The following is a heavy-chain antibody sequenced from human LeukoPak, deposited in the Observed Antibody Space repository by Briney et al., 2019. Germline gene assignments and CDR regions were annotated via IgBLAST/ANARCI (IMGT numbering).Heavy chain of an antibody. Sequence: GGSLRLSCTASGFTFSSYSMNWVRQAPGKGLDWISYISSSSRTIYYADSVKGRFTISRDNPKNTVYLQMNSLRVEDTAVYYCARDPRTTGKSNYGMDVWGQGTTVTVSS. CDR2: ISSSSRTI. D-gene: IGHD4-17*01. V-gene: IGHV3-48*01. CDR1: GFTFSSYS. J-gene: IGHJ6*02. CDR3: ARDPRTTGKSNYGMDV.